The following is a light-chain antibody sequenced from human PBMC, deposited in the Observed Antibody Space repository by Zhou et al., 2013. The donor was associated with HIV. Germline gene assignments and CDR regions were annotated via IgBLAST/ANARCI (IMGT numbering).Light chain of an antibody. CDR2: GAS. V-gene: IGKV3-15*01. J-gene: IGKJ4*01. CDR3: QQYGSSPTT. CDR1: QSVSSN. Sequence: EIVMTQSPATLSVSPGERVTLSCRASQSVSSNLAWYQQKPGQAPRLLIYGASTRATGVPARFSGSGSGTEFTLTISSLQSEDSAVYYCQQYGSSPTTFGGGTKVEIK.